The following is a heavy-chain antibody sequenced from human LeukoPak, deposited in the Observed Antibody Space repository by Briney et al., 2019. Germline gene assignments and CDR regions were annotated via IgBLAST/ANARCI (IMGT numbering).Heavy chain of an antibody. D-gene: IGHD2-8*02. V-gene: IGHV4-38-2*02. CDR3: ARAVAYGIDTGYFDY. CDR2: IYRSGTP. CDR1: GHSISSGYY. Sequence: PSETLSLTCSVSGHSISSGYYWGWIRQPPGKGLEWIASIYRSGTPYYNPSLKSRVTMSVDTSKNQFSLKLSSVTAADTAVYYCARAVAYGIDTGYFDYWGQGTLVTVSS. J-gene: IGHJ4*02.